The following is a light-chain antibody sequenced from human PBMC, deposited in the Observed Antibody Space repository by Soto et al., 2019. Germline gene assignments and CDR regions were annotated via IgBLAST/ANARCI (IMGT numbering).Light chain of an antibody. CDR3: ETWDTNTWV. V-gene: IGLV4-60*02. J-gene: IGLJ3*02. CDR2: LEGSGSY. CDR1: SGHSSYI. Sequence: QPVLTQSSSASASLGSSVKLTCTLSSGHSSYIIAWHQQQPGQAPRYLMKLEGSGSYNKGSGLPDRFSGSSSGADRYLTISNLHFEDEAGYYCETWDTNTWVFGGGTKLTVL.